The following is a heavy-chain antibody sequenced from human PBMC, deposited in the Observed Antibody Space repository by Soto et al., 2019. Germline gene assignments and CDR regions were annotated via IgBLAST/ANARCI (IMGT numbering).Heavy chain of an antibody. J-gene: IGHJ4*02. V-gene: IGHV3-9*01. CDR2: ISWNSGSI. CDR3: AKLNDAQTTWGYFDY. Sequence: RLLLGKGLEWVSGISWNSGSIGYADSVKGRFTISRDNAKNSLYLQMNSLRAEDTALYYCAKLNDAQTTWGYFDYWGQGTLVTVSS. D-gene: IGHD4-17*01.